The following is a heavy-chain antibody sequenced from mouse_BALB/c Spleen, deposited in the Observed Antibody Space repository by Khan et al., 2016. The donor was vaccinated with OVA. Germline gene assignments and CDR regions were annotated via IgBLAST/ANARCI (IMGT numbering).Heavy chain of an antibody. J-gene: IGHJ2*01. CDR3: ARRGLRWDFDY. V-gene: IGHV1-7*01. Sequence: VKLQESGAELAKPGASVKMSCKASGYTFINYWILWIKQRPGQGLEWIGYINPSTGYTEYNQNFKDKATLTADKSYSTAYMQLSSLTSEDSTVYYCARRGLRWDFDYWGQGTTLTVSS. CDR1: GYTFINYW. CDR2: INPSTGYT. D-gene: IGHD1-1*01.